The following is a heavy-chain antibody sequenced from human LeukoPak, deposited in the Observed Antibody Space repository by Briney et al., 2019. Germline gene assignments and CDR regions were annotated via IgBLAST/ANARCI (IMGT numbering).Heavy chain of an antibody. CDR1: DFNTYS. Sequence: HPGGSLRLCCAASDFNTYSVIWVPQAPGKGLECVSTISGSGTTPYYADSVKGRFTISRDTSKSRVFLQMNSLRADDTAVYYRAKAILEGHRPVYTYYYRAVWGKGTTVTVSS. CDR3: AKAILEGHRPVYTYYYRAV. V-gene: IGHV3-23*01. D-gene: IGHD1-1*01. CDR2: ISGSGTTP. J-gene: IGHJ6*03.